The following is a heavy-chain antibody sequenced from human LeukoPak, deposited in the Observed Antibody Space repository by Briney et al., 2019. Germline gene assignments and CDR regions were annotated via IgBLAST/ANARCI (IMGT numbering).Heavy chain of an antibody. CDR2: INPNSGGT. J-gene: IGHJ6*02. V-gene: IGHV1-2*06. CDR1: GYTFTGYY. Sequence: GASVKVSCKASGYTFTGYYMHWVRQAPGQGLEWMGRINPNSGGTNYAQKFQGRVTMTRDTSISTAYMELSRLRSDDTAVYYCARTYYDFWSGYYYRGYYGMDVWGQGTTVTVSS. D-gene: IGHD3-3*01. CDR3: ARTYYDFWSGYYYRGYYGMDV.